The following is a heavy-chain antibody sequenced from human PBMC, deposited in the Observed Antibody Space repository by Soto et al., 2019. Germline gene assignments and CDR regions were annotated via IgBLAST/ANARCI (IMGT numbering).Heavy chain of an antibody. D-gene: IGHD5-18*01. CDR1: GGSISSYY. CDR2: IYYSGST. J-gene: IGHJ4*02. Sequence: SETLSLTCTVSGGSISSYYWSWIRQPQGKGLEWIGYIYYSGSTNYNPSLKSRVTISVDTSKNQFSLKLSSVTAADTAVYYCARGLTRGYSYGSLDYWGQGTLVTVSS. CDR3: ARGLTRGYSYGSLDY. V-gene: IGHV4-59*01.